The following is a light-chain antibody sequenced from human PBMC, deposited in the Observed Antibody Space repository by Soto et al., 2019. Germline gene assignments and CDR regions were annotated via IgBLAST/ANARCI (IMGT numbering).Light chain of an antibody. CDR1: QGIRND. V-gene: IGKV1-6*01. J-gene: IGKJ1*01. CDR2: AAS. CDR3: QQYNHYWT. Sequence: AIQMTQSPSSLSASVGDRVTITCRASQGIRNDLGWYQQKPGKAPKLLIYAASSLQSGVPSRFSGSGSGTDFTLTISSLQPDDFATYYCQQYNHYWTFGQGTKVDI.